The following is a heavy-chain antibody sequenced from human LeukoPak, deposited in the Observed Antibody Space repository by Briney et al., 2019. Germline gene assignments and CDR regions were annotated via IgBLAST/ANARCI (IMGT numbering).Heavy chain of an antibody. Sequence: SETLSLTCTVSGGSISSSSYYWGWIRQPPGKGLAWIGSIYYSGSTYYNPSLKSRVTISVDTSKNQFSLKLSSVTAADTAVYYCARDGWRIWLQTLYYYYYMDVWGKGTTVTVSS. D-gene: IGHD5-24*01. V-gene: IGHV4-39*07. CDR3: ARDGWRIWLQTLYYYYYMDV. J-gene: IGHJ6*03. CDR1: GGSISSSSYY. CDR2: IYYSGST.